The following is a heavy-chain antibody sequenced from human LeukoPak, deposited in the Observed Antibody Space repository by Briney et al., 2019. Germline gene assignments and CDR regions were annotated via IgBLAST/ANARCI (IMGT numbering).Heavy chain of an antibody. Sequence: GGSLRLSCAASGFAFSSYWMTWVRQAPGKGLEWVANIKQDGSGKNYVDSVKGRFTISRANAKNSLYLQMKGLRVEDTAVYYCSSQPAVLDLDCWGQGALVTVSS. V-gene: IGHV3-7*01. J-gene: IGHJ4*02. D-gene: IGHD6-19*01. CDR2: IKQDGSGK. CDR1: GFAFSSYW. CDR3: SSQPAVLDLDC.